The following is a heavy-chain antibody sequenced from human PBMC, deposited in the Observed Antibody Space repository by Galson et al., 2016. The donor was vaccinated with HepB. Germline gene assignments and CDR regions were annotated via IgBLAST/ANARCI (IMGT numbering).Heavy chain of an antibody. D-gene: IGHD1-26*01. CDR1: GGSISNPTYY. CDR3: ATYSGSLGRSFDI. J-gene: IGHJ3*02. CDR2: IFYTGGT. Sequence: TLSLTCSVSGGSISNPTYYWSWIRQHPETGLEWIGYIFYTGGTYYNPSLKSRLTISIDTSKNQVSLKLSSVTAADTAVYYCATYSGSLGRSFDIWGQGTLVTVSS. V-gene: IGHV4-31*03.